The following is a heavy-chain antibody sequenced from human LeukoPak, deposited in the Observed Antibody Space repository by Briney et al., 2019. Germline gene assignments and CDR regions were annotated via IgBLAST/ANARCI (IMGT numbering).Heavy chain of an antibody. V-gene: IGHV1-2*02. J-gene: IGHJ5*02. CDR2: INPNSGGT. Sequence: ASVKVSCKASGYTFTGYYMHWVRQAPGQGLEWMGWINPNSGGTNYAQKFQGRVTMTRDTSISTAYMELSRLRSDDTAVYYCARFREHSSGWKEQSGFDPWGQGTLVTVSS. CDR1: GYTFTGYY. CDR3: ARFREHSSGWKEQSGFDP. D-gene: IGHD6-19*01.